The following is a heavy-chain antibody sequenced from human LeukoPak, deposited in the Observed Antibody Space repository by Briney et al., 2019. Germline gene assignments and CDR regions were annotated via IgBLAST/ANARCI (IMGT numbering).Heavy chain of an antibody. CDR1: GYTFTGYY. D-gene: IGHD1-1*01. Sequence: GASVKVSCKASGYTFTGYYIHWVRQAPGQGLEWMGWTNPNSGGTNYAQRFQGRVTMTRDTSISAAYMELSRLRSDDTAVYYCARSTGTDAFDIWGQGTLVTVSS. J-gene: IGHJ3*02. V-gene: IGHV1-2*02. CDR3: ARSTGTDAFDI. CDR2: TNPNSGGT.